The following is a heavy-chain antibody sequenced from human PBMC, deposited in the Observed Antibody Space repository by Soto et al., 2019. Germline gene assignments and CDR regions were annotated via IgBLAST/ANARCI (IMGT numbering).Heavy chain of an antibody. CDR1: GFTFSSYA. V-gene: IGHV3-23*01. CDR3: AKGGGRGGSFNTRVDY. J-gene: IGHJ4*02. Sequence: EVQLLESGGGLVQPGGSLRLSCAASGFTFSSYAMSWVRQAPGKGLEWVSAISGSGGSTYYADSVKGRFTISRDNSKNTLYLQMNSLRAEDTAVYYWAKGGGRGGSFNTRVDYWGQGTLGTVSS. D-gene: IGHD1-26*01. CDR2: ISGSGGST.